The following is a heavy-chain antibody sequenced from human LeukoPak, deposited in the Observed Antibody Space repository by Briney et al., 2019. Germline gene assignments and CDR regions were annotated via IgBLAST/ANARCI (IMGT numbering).Heavy chain of an antibody. V-gene: IGHV1-69*04. CDR2: IIPILGIA. D-gene: IGHD2-2*01. J-gene: IGHJ1*01. CDR1: GGTFSSYA. CDR3: ARVRRYCSSTSCPRDFQH. Sequence: ASVKVSCTASGGTFSSYAISWVRQAPGQGLEWMGRIIPILGIANYAQKFQGRVTMTRDTSISTAYMELSRLRSDDTAVYYCARVRRYCSSTSCPRDFQHWGQGTLVTVSS.